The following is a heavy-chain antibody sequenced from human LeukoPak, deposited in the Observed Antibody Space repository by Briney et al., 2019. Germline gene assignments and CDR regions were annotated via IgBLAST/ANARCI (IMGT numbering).Heavy chain of an antibody. D-gene: IGHD3-10*01. Sequence: GGSLRLSCAVSGFTFNTYSMNWVRQAPGKGLEWVSYISNTGSIIYYADSVKGRFTISRDNAKDSLYLQMNSLRAEDTAVYYCARTSMVRRVIASSYWGQGTLVTVSS. CDR1: GFTFNTYS. J-gene: IGHJ4*02. CDR3: ARTSMVRRVIASSY. V-gene: IGHV3-48*04. CDR2: ISNTGSII.